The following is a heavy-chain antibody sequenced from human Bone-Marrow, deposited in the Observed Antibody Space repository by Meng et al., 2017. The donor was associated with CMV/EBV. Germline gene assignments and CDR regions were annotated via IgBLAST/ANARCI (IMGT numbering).Heavy chain of an antibody. CDR2: IYYNGGT. CDR1: GGSINSVGYY. J-gene: IGHJ4*02. V-gene: IGHV4-31*03. CDR3: ARSVGCSSTYCYTYTSSWYPDY. Sequence: SETLSLTCTVSGGSINSVGYYWTWIRQRPGKGLEWIGYIYYNGGTNYNPSLQSRVTISVDTSKNQFSLKLSSVTAADTAMYYCARSVGCSSTYCYTYTSSWYPDYWGQGTLVTVSP. D-gene: IGHD6-13*01.